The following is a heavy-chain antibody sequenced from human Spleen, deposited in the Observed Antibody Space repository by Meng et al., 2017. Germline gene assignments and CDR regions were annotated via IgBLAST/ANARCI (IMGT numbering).Heavy chain of an antibody. CDR3: ARDWRGYYGSGSYCGPYYYYGMDV. J-gene: IGHJ6*02. CDR1: GGTFSSYT. V-gene: IGHV1-69*04. CDR2: IIPILGIA. D-gene: IGHD3-10*01. Sequence: SVKVSCKASGGTFSSYTISWVRQAPGQGLEWMGRIIPILGIANYAQKFQGRVTITADKSTSTAYMELSSLRSEDTAVYYCARDWRGYYGSGSYCGPYYYYGMDVWGQGTTVTVSS.